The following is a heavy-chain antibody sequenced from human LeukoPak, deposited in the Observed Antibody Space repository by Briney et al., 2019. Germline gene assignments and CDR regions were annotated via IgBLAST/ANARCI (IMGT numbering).Heavy chain of an antibody. J-gene: IGHJ4*02. CDR3: ARPIAAAGRGLDY. V-gene: IGHV1-3*01. D-gene: IGHD6-13*01. Sequence: KFQGRVTITRDTSASTAYMELSSLRSEDTAVYYYARPIAAAGRGLDYWGQGTLVTVSS.